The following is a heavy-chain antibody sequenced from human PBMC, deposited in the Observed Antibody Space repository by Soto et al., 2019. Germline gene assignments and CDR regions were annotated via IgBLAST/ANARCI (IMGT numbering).Heavy chain of an antibody. D-gene: IGHD4-4*01. CDR1: DECICSYY. V-gene: IGHV4-59*01. Sequence: SEILSLKCTVGDECICSYYSSWIKQPPGKGLEWIGYIYYSGSTNYNPSLKSRVTISVDTSKNQSSLKLSSVTAADTAVYYCARGNSNYQYYFCYYMEVWGKGSTVT. CDR2: IYYSGST. J-gene: IGHJ6*03. CDR3: ARGNSNYQYYFCYYMEV.